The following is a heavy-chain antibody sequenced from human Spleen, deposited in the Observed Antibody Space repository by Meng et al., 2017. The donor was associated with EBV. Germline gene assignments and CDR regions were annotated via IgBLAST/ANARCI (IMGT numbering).Heavy chain of an antibody. CDR1: GYTFTNYG. D-gene: IGHD5-12*01. Sequence: VQSGAEGKKPGASVKGSCQASGYTFTNYGISWVRQAPGQGLEWMGWISAYSGNTYYAQKLQGRVTMTTDTSTSTAYMELRSLRSEDTAVYYRARGSGGYDPFDYWGQGTLVTVSS. J-gene: IGHJ4*02. CDR2: ISAYSGNT. CDR3: ARGSGGYDPFDY. V-gene: IGHV1-18*01.